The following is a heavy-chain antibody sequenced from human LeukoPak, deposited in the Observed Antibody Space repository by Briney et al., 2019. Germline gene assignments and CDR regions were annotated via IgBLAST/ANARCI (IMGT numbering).Heavy chain of an antibody. D-gene: IGHD3/OR15-3a*01. CDR2: ISWNSGSI. J-gene: IGHJ4*02. CDR1: GFTFDDYA. Sequence: PGRSLRLSCAASGFTFDDYAMHWVRQAPGKGLEWVSGISWNSGSIGYADSVKGRFTISRDNAKNSLYLQMNSLRAEDTALYYCAKDMAGYYTSFDYWGQGTLVTVSS. V-gene: IGHV3-9*01. CDR3: AKDMAGYYTSFDY.